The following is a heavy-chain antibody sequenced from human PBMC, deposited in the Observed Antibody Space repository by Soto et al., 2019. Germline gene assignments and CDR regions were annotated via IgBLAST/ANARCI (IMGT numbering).Heavy chain of an antibody. Sequence: GGSLRLSCAASGFTFSTYALTWVRQAPGKGLEWVSTIGGGDDRIFYADSVKGRFTISRDDSKNTLYLQMNSLRAEDGALYYCAKNLIPSPYTTSSDWGQGTLVTVSS. D-gene: IGHD6-6*01. CDR2: IGGGDDRI. CDR1: GFTFSTYA. V-gene: IGHV3-23*01. J-gene: IGHJ4*02. CDR3: AKNLIPSPYTTSSD.